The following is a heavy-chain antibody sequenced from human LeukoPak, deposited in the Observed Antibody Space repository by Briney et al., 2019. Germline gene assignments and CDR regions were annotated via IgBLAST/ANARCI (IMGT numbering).Heavy chain of an antibody. CDR1: GFTFDDYA. V-gene: IGHV3-9*01. J-gene: IGHJ6*02. D-gene: IGHD3-9*01. Sequence: GGSLRLSCAASGFTFDDYAMHWVRQTPGKGLEWVSGICWNSGSIGYADSVKGRFTISRDNAKHSLYLQMNSLRAEDTASYYCAKEMYYDILTGYPQYTMDVWGQGTTVTVSS. CDR2: ICWNSGSI. CDR3: AKEMYYDILTGYPQYTMDV.